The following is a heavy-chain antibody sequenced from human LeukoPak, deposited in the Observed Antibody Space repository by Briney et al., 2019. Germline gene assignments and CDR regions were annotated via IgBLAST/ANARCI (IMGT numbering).Heavy chain of an antibody. CDR2: INPNSGGT. CDR1: GYTFTGYY. CDR3: ARSITMSSSFDY. V-gene: IGHV1-2*02. J-gene: IGHJ4*02. D-gene: IGHD3-10*02. Sequence: ASVKVSCKASGYTFTGYYMHWVRQAPGQGLEWMGWINPNSGGTNYAQKFQGRVTMTRDTSISTAYMELSRLRPDDTAVYYCARSITMSSSFDYWGQGTLVTVSS.